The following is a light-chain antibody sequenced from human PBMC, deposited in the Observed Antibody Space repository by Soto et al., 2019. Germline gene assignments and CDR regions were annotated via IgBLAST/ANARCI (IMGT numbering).Light chain of an antibody. CDR2: KAS. V-gene: IGKV1-5*03. CDR1: QSISSS. Sequence: DIQMTQSPSTLSASVGDRVIITCRASQSISSSLAWYQQKPGKAPNLLIYKASSLESGVPSRFSGSGSGTKFTLTIASLQPDDFATYYCQQYETFSGTFGPGTKVDIK. J-gene: IGKJ1*01. CDR3: QQYETFSGT.